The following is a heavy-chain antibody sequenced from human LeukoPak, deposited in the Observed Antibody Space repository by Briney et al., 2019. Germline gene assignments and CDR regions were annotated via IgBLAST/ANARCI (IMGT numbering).Heavy chain of an antibody. Sequence: GESLKISCNGSGYSFTSYWIGWVRQMPGKGLEWMGIIHPADSDTRLSPSFLGQVTISADKSINTAYLQWSRLKASDTAIYYCARMDDYGDYGIYWGQGTLVTVSS. CDR2: IHPADSDT. CDR3: ARMDDYGDYGIY. D-gene: IGHD4-17*01. J-gene: IGHJ4*02. V-gene: IGHV5-51*01. CDR1: GYSFTSYW.